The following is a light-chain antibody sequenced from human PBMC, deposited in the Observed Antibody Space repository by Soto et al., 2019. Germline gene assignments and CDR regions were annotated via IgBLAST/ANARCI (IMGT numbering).Light chain of an antibody. CDR3: ATWDDNVYV. V-gene: IGLV1-44*01. Sequence: QSVLTQPPSASGTPGQTVTISCSISSPNVGTNAVAWYQQLPGTAPKLLIYTNSQRPLGVPVRFSGSKSGTSASLAISGLQSVDEGDYYCATWDDNVYVFGTGTKVTVL. CDR1: SPNVGTNA. J-gene: IGLJ1*01. CDR2: TNS.